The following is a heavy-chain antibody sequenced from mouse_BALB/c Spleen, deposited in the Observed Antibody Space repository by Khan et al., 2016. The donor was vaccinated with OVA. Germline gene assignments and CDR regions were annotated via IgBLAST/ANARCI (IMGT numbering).Heavy chain of an antibody. Sequence: IQLVQSGPELEKPGASVKISCKASGYSFTGYNLNWVKQSNGKSLEWIGNIDPYFGDTSYNQRFKGKVTLNVDKFSSTAHMQPKNLTSEDSAVYYCAREANYYFDYSGQGTALTVSS. J-gene: IGHJ2*01. CDR3: AREANYYFDY. CDR1: GYSFTGYN. D-gene: IGHD4-1*01. V-gene: IGHV1-39*01. CDR2: IDPYFGDT.